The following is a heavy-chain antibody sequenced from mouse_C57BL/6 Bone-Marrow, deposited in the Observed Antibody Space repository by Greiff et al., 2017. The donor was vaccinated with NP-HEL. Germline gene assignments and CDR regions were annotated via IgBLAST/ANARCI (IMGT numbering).Heavy chain of an antibody. Sequence: VQLKESGAELVKPGASVKLSCKASGYTFTEYTIHWVKQRSGQGLEWIGWFYPGSGSIKYNEKFKDKATLTADKSSSTVYMELSRLTSEDSAVYFCARHETPIYYYGSSLDYWGQGTTLTVSS. CDR2: FYPGSGSI. J-gene: IGHJ2*01. CDR3: ARHETPIYYYGSSLDY. V-gene: IGHV1-62-2*01. D-gene: IGHD1-1*01. CDR1: GYTFTEYT.